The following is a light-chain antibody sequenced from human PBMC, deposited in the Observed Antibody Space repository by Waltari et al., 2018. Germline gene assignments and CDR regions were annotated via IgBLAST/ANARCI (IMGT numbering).Light chain of an antibody. CDR2: EST. J-gene: IGKJ2*02. CDR3: LQQDNYPLGT. V-gene: IGKV5-2*01. Sequence: ETTLTQSPAFMSATPGDNVNISCKASKDIDDEMNWHQQKPSATVMFIIQESTTLVHRIAPRFSGSGYGTDFALTINNVGCEDSAFYFCLQQDNYPLGTFDHGTKVEIK. CDR1: KDIDDE.